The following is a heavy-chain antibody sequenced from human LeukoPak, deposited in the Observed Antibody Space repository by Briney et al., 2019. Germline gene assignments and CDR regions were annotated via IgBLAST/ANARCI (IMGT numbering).Heavy chain of an antibody. CDR1: GFTFSDYY. J-gene: IGHJ4*02. D-gene: IGHD2-2*01. CDR2: ISSSGSTI. Sequence: GGSLRLSCAASGFTFSDYYMSWIRQASGKGLEWVSYISSSGSTIDYADSVKGRFTISRDNAKNSLYLQMNSLRAEGTAVYYCARSIPAGNRRWGQGTLVTVSS. V-gene: IGHV3-11*01. CDR3: ARSIPAGNRR.